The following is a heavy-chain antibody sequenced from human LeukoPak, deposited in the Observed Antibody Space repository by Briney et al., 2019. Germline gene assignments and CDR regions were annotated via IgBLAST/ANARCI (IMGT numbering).Heavy chain of an antibody. V-gene: IGHV4-38-2*02. Sequence: SETLSLSCTVSGYSISSGNYWGWIRQPPGKGLEWIGSIYYTGNTFYNPSLKSRVTLSVDTSKNQFSLELSSVTAADTAVYYCARVPPYRAFEIWAKGQWSPSLQ. D-gene: IGHD2-2*01. CDR2: IYYTGNT. CDR3: ARVPPYRAFEI. CDR1: GYSISSGNY. J-gene: IGHJ3*02.